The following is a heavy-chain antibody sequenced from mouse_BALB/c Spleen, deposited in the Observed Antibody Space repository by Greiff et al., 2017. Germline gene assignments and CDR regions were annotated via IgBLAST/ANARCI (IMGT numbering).Heavy chain of an antibody. CDR3: ARRGNYDD. J-gene: IGHJ2*01. V-gene: IGHV5-9*03. Sequence: EVQLVESGGGLVKPGGSLKLSCAASGFTFSSYTMSWVRQTPEKRLEWVATISSGGGNTYYPDSVKGRFTISRDNAKNNLYLQMSSLRSEDTALYYCARRGNYDDWGQGTTLTVSS. CDR1: GFTFSSYT. CDR2: ISSGGGNT.